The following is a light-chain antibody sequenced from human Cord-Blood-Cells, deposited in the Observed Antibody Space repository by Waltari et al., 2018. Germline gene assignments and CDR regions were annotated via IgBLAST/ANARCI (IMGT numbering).Light chain of an antibody. CDR2: DAS. J-gene: IGKJ1*01. CDR1: QSISSW. V-gene: IGKV1-5*01. Sequence: STLSASVGDRVTITCRASQSISSWLAWYQQKPGKAPKLLIYDASSLESGVPSRFSGSGSGTEFTLTISSLQPDDFATYYCQQYNSYPTTFGQGSRVEIK. CDR3: QQYNSYPTT.